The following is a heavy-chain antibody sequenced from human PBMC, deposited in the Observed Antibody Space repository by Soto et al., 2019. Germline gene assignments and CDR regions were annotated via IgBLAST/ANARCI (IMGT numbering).Heavy chain of an antibody. CDR1: GGSISSGDYY. V-gene: IGHV4-30-4*01. CDR3: ARDKSDSSGYYVRYFDY. CDR2: IYYSRST. Sequence: SETLSLTCTVSGGSISSGDYYWSWIRQPPGKGLEWIGYIYYSRSTYYNPSLKSRVTISVDTSKNQFSLKLSSVTAADTAVYYCARDKSDSSGYYVRYFDYWGQGTLVTVSS. D-gene: IGHD3-22*01. J-gene: IGHJ4*02.